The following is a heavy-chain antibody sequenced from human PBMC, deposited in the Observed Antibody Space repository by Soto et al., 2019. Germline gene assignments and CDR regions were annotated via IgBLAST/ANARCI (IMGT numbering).Heavy chain of an antibody. CDR2: ISYDGSNK. CDR3: XXXXXXXXXXXXXXGMDV. Sequence: QVQLVESGGGVVQPGRSLRLSCAASGFTFSSYAMHWVRXAXXKXXXXXXXISYDGSNKYYADSVKGRFTISRDNSKXXXXXXXXXXXXXXXXXXXXXXXXXXXXXXXXXXGMDVWGQGTTVTVSS. V-gene: IGHV3-30-3*01. CDR1: GFTFSSYA. J-gene: IGHJ6*02.